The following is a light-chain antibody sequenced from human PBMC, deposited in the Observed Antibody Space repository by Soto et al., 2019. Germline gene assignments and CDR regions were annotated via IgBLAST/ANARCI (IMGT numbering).Light chain of an antibody. CDR3: QVWDSSSDHPG. CDR1: NIGSKS. V-gene: IGLV3-21*04. J-gene: IGLJ2*01. CDR2: YDS. Sequence: SYELTQPPSVSVAPGKTARITCGGNNIGSKSVHWYQQKPGQAPVLVIYYDSDRPSGIPERFSGSNSGNTATLTISRVEAGDEADYYCQVWDSSSDHPGFGGVTQLTVL.